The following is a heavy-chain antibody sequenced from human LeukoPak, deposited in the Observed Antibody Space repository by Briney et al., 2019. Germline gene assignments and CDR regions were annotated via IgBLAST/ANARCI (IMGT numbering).Heavy chain of an antibody. V-gene: IGHV4-38-2*02. CDR1: GYSIRSGYE. Sequence: PSETLSLTCTVSGYSIRSGYEWAWIRQTPGKGLEWMGSISYSGSTYYNPSLKSRVTISVDTSKNQFSLKLSSVTAADTAVYYCASPITMVRGVMEIWGQGTMVTVSS. J-gene: IGHJ3*02. D-gene: IGHD3-10*01. CDR2: ISYSGST. CDR3: ASPITMVRGVMEI.